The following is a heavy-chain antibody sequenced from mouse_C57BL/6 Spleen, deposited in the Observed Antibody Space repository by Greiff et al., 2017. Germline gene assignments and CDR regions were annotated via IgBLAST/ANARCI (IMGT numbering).Heavy chain of an antibody. J-gene: IGHJ1*03. Sequence: EVKLMESGGGLVQPGGSMKLSCVASGFTFSNYWMNWVRQSPEKGLEWVAQIRLKSDNYATHYAESVKGRFTISRDDSKSSVYLQMNNLRAEDTGIYYCTALTITTVVATGSFWYFDVWGTGTTVTVSS. D-gene: IGHD1-1*01. V-gene: IGHV6-3*01. CDR2: IRLKSDNYAT. CDR3: TALTITTVVATGSFWYFDV. CDR1: GFTFSNYW.